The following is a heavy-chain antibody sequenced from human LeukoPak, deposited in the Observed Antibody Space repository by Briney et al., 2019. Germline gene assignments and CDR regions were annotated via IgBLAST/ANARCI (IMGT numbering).Heavy chain of an antibody. V-gene: IGHV3-23*01. CDR3: AKDRNGDFAYYFDF. CDR1: GFTFSSYG. J-gene: IGHJ4*02. D-gene: IGHD4-17*01. CDR2: ISGSGGST. Sequence: GGTLRLSCAASGFTFSSYGMSWGRQAPGEGLEGVSGISGSGGSTFYADSVKGRFTISRDNSKNTLYLQMSSLRAEDTAVYYCAKDRNGDFAYYFDFWGQGTLVTASS.